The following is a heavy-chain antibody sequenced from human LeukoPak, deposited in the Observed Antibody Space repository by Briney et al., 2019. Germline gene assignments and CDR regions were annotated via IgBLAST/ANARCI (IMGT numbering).Heavy chain of an antibody. J-gene: IGHJ4*02. D-gene: IGHD3-10*01. CDR1: GFTFSSYW. Sequence: GGSLRLSCAASGFTFSSYWMNWVRQAPGKGLEWVSVIYSGGRTYYADSVKGRFTISRDNSKNTLYLQMNSLRAEDTAVYYCARVEDSGSYYYSFNYWGQGTLVTVSS. CDR2: IYSGGRT. V-gene: IGHV3-66*01. CDR3: ARVEDSGSYYYSFNY.